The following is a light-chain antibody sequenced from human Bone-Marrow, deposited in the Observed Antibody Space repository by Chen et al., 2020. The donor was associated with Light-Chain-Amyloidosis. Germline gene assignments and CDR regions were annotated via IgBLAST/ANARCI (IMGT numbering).Light chain of an antibody. CDR3: SSYTITNTLV. CDR1: SSDVGGDNH. J-gene: IGLJ1*01. Sequence: QSALTQPASVSGSPGQSITISCTGTSSDVGGDNHVSWYQQHPDKAPKLLIYEVTNRPSWVPYRFSGSKSEKTASLTSSGIQTEDEADYFCSSYTITNTLVFGSGTRVTVL. CDR2: EVT. V-gene: IGLV2-14*01.